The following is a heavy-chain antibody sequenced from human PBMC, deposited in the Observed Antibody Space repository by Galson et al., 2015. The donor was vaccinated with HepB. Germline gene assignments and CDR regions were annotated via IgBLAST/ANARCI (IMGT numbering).Heavy chain of an antibody. CDR1: GFTVSSNY. CDR3: ARDYDSRIEAFDI. J-gene: IGHJ3*02. D-gene: IGHD3-22*01. V-gene: IGHV3-53*01. CDR2: IYSGGST. Sequence: SLRLSCAASGFTVSSNYMSWVRQAPGKGLEWVSVIYSGGSTYYADSVKGRFTISRDNSKNTLYLQMNSMRAEDTAVYYCARDYDSRIEAFDIWGQGTMVTVSS.